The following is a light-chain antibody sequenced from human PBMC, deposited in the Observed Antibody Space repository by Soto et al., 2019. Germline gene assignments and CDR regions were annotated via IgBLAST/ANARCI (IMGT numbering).Light chain of an antibody. CDR1: SSNIGAGYD. V-gene: IGLV1-40*01. CDR3: QSYDSSLSGKV. J-gene: IGLJ1*01. CDR2: GNS. Sequence: QSVLTRPPSVSGPPGQRVTVSCTGSSSNIGAGYDVHWYQQLPGTAPKLLIYGNSNRPSGVPDRFSGSKSGTSASLAITGLQAEDEADYYCQSYDSSLSGKVFGTGTKVTVL.